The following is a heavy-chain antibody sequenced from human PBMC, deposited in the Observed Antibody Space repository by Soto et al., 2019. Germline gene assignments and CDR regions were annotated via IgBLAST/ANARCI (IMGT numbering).Heavy chain of an antibody. CDR1: GVSIRTTSYY. Sequence: QLHLQESGPGLVKPSETLSLTCNVSGVSIRTTSYYWGWIRQPPGKGLQWIGTVYYTGRTYYNPSLKSRGTISVDTSSNQFSLNLTSVTAADTAVYYCARHGSYWGQGTLVIVSS. CDR3: ARHGSY. CDR2: VYYTGRT. V-gene: IGHV4-39*01. J-gene: IGHJ4*02.